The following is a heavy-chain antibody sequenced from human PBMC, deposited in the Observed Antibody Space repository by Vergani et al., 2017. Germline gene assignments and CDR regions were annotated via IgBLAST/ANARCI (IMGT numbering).Heavy chain of an antibody. CDR1: GGSISSYY. Sequence: QVQLQESGPGLVKPSETLSLTCTVSGGSISSYYWSWIRQPPGKGLEWIGYIYYSGSTNYNPSLKSRVTISVDTSKNQFSLKLSSVTAADTAVYYCARDRVTVVRNQYYGMDVWGQGTTVIVSS. J-gene: IGHJ6*02. V-gene: IGHV4-59*01. D-gene: IGHD3-10*01. CDR3: ARDRVTVVRNQYYGMDV. CDR2: IYYSGST.